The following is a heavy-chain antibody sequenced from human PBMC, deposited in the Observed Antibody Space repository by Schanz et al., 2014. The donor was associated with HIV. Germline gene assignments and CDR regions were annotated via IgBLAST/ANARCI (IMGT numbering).Heavy chain of an antibody. CDR3: AKPEYDSSGNSQTHFDY. D-gene: IGHD3-22*01. Sequence: EVQLLESGGGLVQPGGSLRLSCAASGFTFSDYSMHWVRQAPGKGLEWVSTISAGVGTASYADSVKGRFTISRDNSKNTLYLQMNSLRAEDTAIYYCAKPEYDSSGNSQTHFDYWGQGTLVSVSS. V-gene: IGHV3-23*01. CDR1: GFTFSDYS. CDR2: ISAGVGTA. J-gene: IGHJ4*02.